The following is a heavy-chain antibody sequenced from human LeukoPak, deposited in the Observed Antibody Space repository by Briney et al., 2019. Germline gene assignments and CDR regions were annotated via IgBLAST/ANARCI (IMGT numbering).Heavy chain of an antibody. Sequence: SETLSLTCAVYGGSFSGYYWSWVRQPPGKGLEWIGEIYHSGSTNYNPSLKSRVTISVDKSKNQFSLKLSSVTAADTAVYYCAREQGGNYFDYWGQGTLVTVSS. CDR1: GGSFSGYY. CDR3: AREQGGNYFDY. D-gene: IGHD3-16*01. V-gene: IGHV4-34*01. CDR2: IYHSGST. J-gene: IGHJ4*02.